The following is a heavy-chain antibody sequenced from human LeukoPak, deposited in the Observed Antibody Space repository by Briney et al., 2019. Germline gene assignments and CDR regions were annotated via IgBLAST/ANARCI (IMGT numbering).Heavy chain of an antibody. CDR3: ARGGVQGVITYYFDF. V-gene: IGHV3-33*01. D-gene: IGHD3-10*01. CDR2: IWYDGSDK. CDR1: GFTFSTYG. Sequence: GESLKISCAAFGFTFSTYGMHWVRQAPGKGLEWVAVIWYDGSDKYYADSVKGRFTISRDNSKNTLYLQMNSLRAEDTAVYFCARGGVQGVITYYFDFWGQGTLVTVSS. J-gene: IGHJ4*02.